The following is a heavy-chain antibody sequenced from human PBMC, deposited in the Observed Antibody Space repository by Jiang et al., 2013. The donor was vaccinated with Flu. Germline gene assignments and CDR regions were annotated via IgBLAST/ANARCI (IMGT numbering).Heavy chain of an antibody. CDR3: ARGMPPNARPLAGGIQTWLDYFYRGMDI. J-gene: IGHJ6*02. CDR1: ELSSSAYS. Sequence: GAVQPGRSLRLSCEVSELSSSAYSLHWVRQAPGKGLEWVAVMSYGGSNDYYADSVEGRFTVSRDSFKKTFFLQMNGLTVEDTAVYYCARGMPPNARPLAGGIQTWLDYFYRGMDIWGQGTTVIVSS. D-gene: IGHD5-18*01. CDR2: MSYGGSND. V-gene: IGHV3-30*03.